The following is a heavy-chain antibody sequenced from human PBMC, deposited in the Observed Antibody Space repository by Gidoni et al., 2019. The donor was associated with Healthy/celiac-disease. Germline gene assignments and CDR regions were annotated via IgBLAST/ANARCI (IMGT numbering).Heavy chain of an antibody. Sequence: QVQLQQWGAGLLKPSETLSLTCAVYGGSFSGYYRSWIRQPPGKGLEWIGEINHSGSTNYNPSLKSRVTIAVDTSKNQFSLKLSSVTAADTAVYYCASTRGAVDYYDSRGYFDYWGQGTLVTVSS. D-gene: IGHD3-22*01. CDR3: ASTRGAVDYYDSRGYFDY. CDR1: GGSFSGYY. CDR2: INHSGST. V-gene: IGHV4-34*01. J-gene: IGHJ4*02.